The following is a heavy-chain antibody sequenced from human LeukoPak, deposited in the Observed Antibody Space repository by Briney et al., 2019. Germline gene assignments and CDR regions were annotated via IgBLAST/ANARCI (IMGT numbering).Heavy chain of an antibody. J-gene: IGHJ2*01. D-gene: IGHD3-9*01. CDR3: ARVPGYYDILTGYSPHWYFDL. V-gene: IGHV4-4*07. Sequence: TPSKTLSLTCTVSGGSISSYYWSWIRQSAGKGPEWIGRMYTRGTTSYNPSLKSRVTMSVDTSKNQFSLKLSSVTAADTAVYYCARVPGYYDILTGYSPHWYFDLWGRGTLVTVSS. CDR2: MYTRGTT. CDR1: GGSISSYY.